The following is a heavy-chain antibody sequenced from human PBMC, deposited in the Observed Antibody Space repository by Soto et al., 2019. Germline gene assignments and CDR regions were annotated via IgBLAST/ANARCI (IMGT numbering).Heavy chain of an antibody. CDR1: GFSLSTSGVG. CDR3: AHKGDGYRGFKY. D-gene: IGHD5-12*01. CDR2: IYWDDDK. J-gene: IGHJ4*02. V-gene: IGHV2-5*02. Sequence: QITLKESGPPLVKPTQTLTLTCTFSGFSLSTSGVGVGWIRQPPGKALEWLALIYWDDDKRYSTYLKSRLTITKDTSKNQVVLTMTNMDPVNTATYYCAHKGDGYRGFKYWGQGTLVTVSS.